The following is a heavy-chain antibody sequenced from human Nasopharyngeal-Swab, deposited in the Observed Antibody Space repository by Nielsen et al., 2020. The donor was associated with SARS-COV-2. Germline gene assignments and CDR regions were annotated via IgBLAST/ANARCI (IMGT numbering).Heavy chain of an antibody. CDR1: GFTFSSYD. Sequence: GGSLRLSCAASGFTFSSYDMHWVRQATGKGLEWVSAIGTAGDTYYPGSVKGRFTISRENAKNSLYLQMNSLRAEDTAVYYCARGQGSSWYGYYYYGMDVWGQGTTVTVSS. CDR2: IGTAGDT. V-gene: IGHV3-13*04. J-gene: IGHJ6*02. D-gene: IGHD6-13*01. CDR3: ARGQGSSWYGYYYYGMDV.